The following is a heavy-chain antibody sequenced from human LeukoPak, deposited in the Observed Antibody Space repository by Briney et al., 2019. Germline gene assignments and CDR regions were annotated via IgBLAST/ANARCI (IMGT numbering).Heavy chain of an antibody. J-gene: IGHJ4*02. D-gene: IGHD6-6*01. CDR1: GFTFSSYW. V-gene: IGHV3-74*01. CDR2: INSDGSST. CDR3: TCIAARRGVDY. Sequence: GGSLRLSCAASGFTFSSYWMHWVRHAPGKGLVWVSRINSDGSSTSYADSVKGRFTISRDNAKNKLYLQMNSLRAEDTAVYYCTCIAARRGVDYWGQGTLVTVSS.